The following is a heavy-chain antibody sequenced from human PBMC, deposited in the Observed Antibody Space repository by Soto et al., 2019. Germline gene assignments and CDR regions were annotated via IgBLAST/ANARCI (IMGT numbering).Heavy chain of an antibody. CDR1: EGTFNSYA. V-gene: IGHV1-69*01. CDR3: ARGASRWYPYFFDS. D-gene: IGHD6-13*01. J-gene: IGHJ4*02. Sequence: QAQVVQSGAEVRKPGSSVKLSCKASEGTFNSYAIAWVRQAPGQGLEWMGGIIPYYNTLNYAQKFQDRVTITADDSTTTVYMELSSPRSDDTAVYFCARGASRWYPYFFDSWAQGTLVTVSS. CDR2: IIPYYNTL.